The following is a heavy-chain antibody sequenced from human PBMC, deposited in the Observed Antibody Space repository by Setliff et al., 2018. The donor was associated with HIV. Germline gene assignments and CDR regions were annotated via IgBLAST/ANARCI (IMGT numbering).Heavy chain of an antibody. CDR3: ATQRDIVMVPGQGGFDI. CDR1: GYTFSDYG. J-gene: IGHJ3*02. D-gene: IGHD2-2*01. Sequence: GASVKVSCKASGYTFSDYGISWVRQAPGQGLEWMGWISAHNGRINYAQKFQGRVTMTTDTSTRTAYMELRSLRSDDTAMYYCATQRDIVMVPGQGGFDIWAQGTMVTVSS. V-gene: IGHV1-18*01. CDR2: ISAHNGRI.